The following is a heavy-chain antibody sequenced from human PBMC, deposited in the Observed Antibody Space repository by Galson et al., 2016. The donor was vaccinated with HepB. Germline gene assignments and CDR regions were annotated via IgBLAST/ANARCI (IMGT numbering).Heavy chain of an antibody. J-gene: IGHJ4*02. V-gene: IGHV4-59*01. Sequence: SETLSLTCTVSNGSISSDYWSWFRQAPGKGLELIGHIYYSGSTNYNPSLKSRVTISAGSNEFSLKLTPVTAADTAVYYCARVPYCSGRTCLARYFDYRGRGILVTVSS. CDR3: ARVPYCSGRTCLARYFDY. CDR2: IYYSGST. CDR1: NGSISSDY. D-gene: IGHD2-15*01.